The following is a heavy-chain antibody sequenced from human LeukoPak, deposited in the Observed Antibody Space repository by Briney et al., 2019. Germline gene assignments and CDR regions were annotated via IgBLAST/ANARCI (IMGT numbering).Heavy chain of an antibody. Sequence: PSETLSLTCAVYGGSFSGYYWSWIRQPPGKGLEWIGEINHSGSTYYNPSLKSRVTISVDTSKNQFSLKLSSVTAADTAVYYCARFSRVNLGFDYWGQGTLVTVSS. CDR3: ARFSRVNLGFDY. CDR1: GGSFSGYY. V-gene: IGHV4-34*01. D-gene: IGHD3-3*02. J-gene: IGHJ4*02. CDR2: INHSGST.